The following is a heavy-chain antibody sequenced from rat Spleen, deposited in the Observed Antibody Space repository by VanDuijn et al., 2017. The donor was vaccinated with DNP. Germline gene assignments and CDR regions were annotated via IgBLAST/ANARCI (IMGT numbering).Heavy chain of an antibody. Sequence: EVQLVESGGGLVQPGRSLKLSCAASGFTFNNYWMTWIRQVPGKGLEWVASISASGGVTYYRDSVKGRFTVSRDNAKSTLYLQMDSLRSEDTATYYCARQGRVADYFDYWGQGVMVTVSS. V-gene: IGHV5S23*01. CDR2: ISASGGVT. CDR1: GFTFNNYW. CDR3: ARQGRVADYFDY. D-gene: IGHD1-3*01. J-gene: IGHJ2*01.